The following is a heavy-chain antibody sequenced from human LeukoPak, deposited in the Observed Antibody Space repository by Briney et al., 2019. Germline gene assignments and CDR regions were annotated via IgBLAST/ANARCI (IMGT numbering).Heavy chain of an antibody. CDR2: INPNSGDT. CDR1: AYTFTGYY. CDR3: ARDLSYYGSGSYYFDY. J-gene: IGHJ4*02. V-gene: IGHV1-2*02. Sequence: GASVKVSCKASAYTFTGYYMHWMRQAPGQGPEWMGWINPNSGDTNYAQKFQGRVTMTRDTSISTAYMELSRLRSDDTAVYYCARDLSYYGSGSYYFDYWGQGTLVTVSS. D-gene: IGHD3-10*01.